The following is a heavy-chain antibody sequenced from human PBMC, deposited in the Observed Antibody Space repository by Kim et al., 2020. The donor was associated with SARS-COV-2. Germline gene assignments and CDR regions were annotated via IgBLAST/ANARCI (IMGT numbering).Heavy chain of an antibody. CDR3: ARGGSSGYPFDY. D-gene: IGHD3-22*01. V-gene: IGHV4-39*07. J-gene: IGHJ4*02. Sequence: NPSLKSRVTIPVDTSQNQFSLRLSAVTAADTAVYYCARGGSSGYPFDYWGQGTLVTVSS.